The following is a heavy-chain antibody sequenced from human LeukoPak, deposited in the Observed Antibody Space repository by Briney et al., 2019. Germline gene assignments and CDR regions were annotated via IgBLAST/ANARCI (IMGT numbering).Heavy chain of an antibody. CDR1: GGTFSSYA. J-gene: IGHJ2*01. V-gene: IGHV1-69*04. CDR3: ARGGRSLVAAQFDL. D-gene: IGHD2-15*01. Sequence: SVKVSCKASGGTFSSYAISWVRQAPGQGLEWMGRIIPILGIANYAQKFQGRVTITADKSTSTAYMELSSLRSEDTAVYYCARGGRSLVAAQFDLWGRGTLVTVSS. CDR2: IIPILGIA.